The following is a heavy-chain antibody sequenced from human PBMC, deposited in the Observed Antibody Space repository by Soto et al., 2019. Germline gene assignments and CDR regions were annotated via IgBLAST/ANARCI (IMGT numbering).Heavy chain of an antibody. D-gene: IGHD6-13*01. V-gene: IGHV2-5*02. CDR2: IYWDDDK. J-gene: IGHJ5*02. Sequence: QITLKESGPTLVKPTQTLTLTCTFSGFSLSTSGVGVGWIRQPPGKALEWLALIYWDDDKRYSPSLKSRLTITKDTSKNQVVLTMTNMDPVDTATYYGAHGGLWGYSIIGRWFDPWGQGTLVTVSS. CDR3: AHGGLWGYSIIGRWFDP. CDR1: GFSLSTSGVG.